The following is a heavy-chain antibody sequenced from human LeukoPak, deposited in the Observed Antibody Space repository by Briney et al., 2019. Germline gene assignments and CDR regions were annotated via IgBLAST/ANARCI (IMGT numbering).Heavy chain of an antibody. CDR3: ARDYYGDPNWFDP. V-gene: IGHV4-38-2*02. CDR2: IYTSGST. CDR1: GDSITSGYY. D-gene: IGHD4-17*01. Sequence: SETLSLTCTVTGDSITSGYYWGWIRQFPGKGLEWIGRIYTSGSTNYNPSLKSRVTISVDTSKNQFSLKLSSVTAADTAVYYCARDYYGDPNWFDPWGQGTLVTVSS. J-gene: IGHJ5*02.